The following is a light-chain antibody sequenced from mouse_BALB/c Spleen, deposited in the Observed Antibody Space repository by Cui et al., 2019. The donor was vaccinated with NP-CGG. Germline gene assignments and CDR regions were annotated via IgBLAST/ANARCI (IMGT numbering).Light chain of an antibody. CDR1: TGTVTTSNY. Sequence: QAVLTRESAPTTSPGETVTLTCRSSTGTVTTSNYANGVQEKPDHLFTGLIGGTNNRAPGVPARFSGSLIGDKAALTITGAQTEDEAIYFCALWYSNHWVFGGGTKLTVL. V-gene: IGLV1*01. CDR3: ALWYSNHWV. CDR2: GTN. J-gene: IGLJ1*01.